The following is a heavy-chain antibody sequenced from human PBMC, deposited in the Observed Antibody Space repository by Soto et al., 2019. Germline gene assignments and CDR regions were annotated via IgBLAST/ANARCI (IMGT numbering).Heavy chain of an antibody. CDR1: GGSISSGTSY. Sequence: QVQLQESGPGLVKPSQTLSLTCTVSGGSISSGTSYWTWIRQAPGTGLELIGYIYYSGNTFYNPSLKGRVTISIDTSKNQFSLKLSSVTAADTAVYYCARSMVRGAIGAFDAWGQGTVVTVSS. V-gene: IGHV4-30-4*01. D-gene: IGHD3-10*01. J-gene: IGHJ3*01. CDR3: ARSMVRGAIGAFDA. CDR2: IYYSGNT.